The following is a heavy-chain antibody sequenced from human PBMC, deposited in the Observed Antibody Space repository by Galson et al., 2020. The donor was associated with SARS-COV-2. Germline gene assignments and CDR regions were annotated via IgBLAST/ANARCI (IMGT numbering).Heavy chain of an antibody. CDR1: GFTFSSYA. Sequence: GESLKISCAASGFTFSSYAMSWVRQAPGKGLEWVSAISGSGGSTYYADSVKGRFTISRDNSKNTLYLQMNSLRAEDTAVYYCAKARGSYYDIFDAFDIWGQGTMVTVSS. V-gene: IGHV3-23*01. CDR3: AKARGSYYDIFDAFDI. CDR2: ISGSGGST. D-gene: IGHD3-9*01. J-gene: IGHJ3*02.